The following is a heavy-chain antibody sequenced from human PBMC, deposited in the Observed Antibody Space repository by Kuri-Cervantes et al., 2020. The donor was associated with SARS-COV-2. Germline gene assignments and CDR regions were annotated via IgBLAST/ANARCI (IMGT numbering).Heavy chain of an antibody. V-gene: IGHV3-30*02. CDR1: GFTFSSYG. CDR3: AREIITIFGVNLDY. Sequence: GGSLRLSCAASGFTFSSYGMHWVRQAPGKGVEWVAFIRYDGSNKYYADSVKGRFTISRDNSKNTLYLQMNSLRAEDTAVYYCAREIITIFGVNLDYWGQGTLVTVSS. D-gene: IGHD3-3*01. CDR2: IRYDGSNK. J-gene: IGHJ4*02.